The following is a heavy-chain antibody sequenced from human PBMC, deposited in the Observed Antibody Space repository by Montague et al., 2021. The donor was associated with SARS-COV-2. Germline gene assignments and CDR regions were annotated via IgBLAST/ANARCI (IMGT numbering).Heavy chain of an antibody. CDR3: ARVVTIFGVGDTFDY. CDR1: GGSISSGGYY. V-gene: IGHV4-31*03. D-gene: IGHD3-3*01. J-gene: IGHJ4*03. CDR2: IYYSGST. Sequence: TLSLTCTVSGGSISSGGYYWSWIRQHPGKGLEWIGYIYYSGSTYYNPSLKSRVTISVDTSKNQFSLKLSSVTAADTAVYYCARVVTIFGVGDTFDYWGQGTTVTVSS.